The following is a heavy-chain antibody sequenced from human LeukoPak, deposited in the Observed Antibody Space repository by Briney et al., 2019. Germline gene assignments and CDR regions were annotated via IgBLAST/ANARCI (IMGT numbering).Heavy chain of an antibody. D-gene: IGHD6-13*01. CDR3: ARTAAAAGNFDY. CDR2: IYYSGST. CDR1: GGSISSGDYY. V-gene: IGHV4-30-4*01. J-gene: IGHJ4*02. Sequence: SQTLTLTCTVSGGSISSGDYYWSWIRQPPGKGLEWIGYIYYSGSTYYNPSLKSRVTISVDTSKNQFSLKLSSVTAADTAVYYCARTAAAAGNFDYWGQGTLVTVSS.